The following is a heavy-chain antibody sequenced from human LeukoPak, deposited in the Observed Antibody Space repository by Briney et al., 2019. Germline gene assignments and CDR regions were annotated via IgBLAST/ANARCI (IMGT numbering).Heavy chain of an antibody. CDR2: LYYSGGT. V-gene: IGHV4-39*01. CDR1: GGSISSSSCY. Sequence: SETLSLTCTVSGGSISSSSCYWGWIRQPPGKGLEWIGSLYYSGGTYYNPSLKSRVTISVDTSKNQFSLKLSSVTAADTAVYYCARAWIQLYGDLLNFDYWGQGTLVTVSS. D-gene: IGHD5-18*01. J-gene: IGHJ4*02. CDR3: ARAWIQLYGDLLNFDY.